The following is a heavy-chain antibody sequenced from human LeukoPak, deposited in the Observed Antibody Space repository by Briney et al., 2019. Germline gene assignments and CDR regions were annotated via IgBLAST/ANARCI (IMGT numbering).Heavy chain of an antibody. CDR2: IKSNSGDT. J-gene: IGHJ4*02. V-gene: IGHV1-2*02. Sequence: ASVKVSCKASGYTFTDYYLHWVRQAPGQGLEWMGSIKSNSGDTRYLQKFQGRVTMTRDTSIGTAYMDLSRLDSDDTAVYYCARDRSNGIGIFDWGQGTVVTVSS. CDR1: GYTFTDYY. CDR3: ARDRSNGIGIFD. D-gene: IGHD2-8*01.